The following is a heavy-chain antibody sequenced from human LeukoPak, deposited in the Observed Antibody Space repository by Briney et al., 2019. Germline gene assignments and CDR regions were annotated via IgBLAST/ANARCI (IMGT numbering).Heavy chain of an antibody. CDR1: GFTFSSYA. CDR2: ISGSGGST. CDR3: ARDIVVVVAATLEFDY. Sequence: GGSLRLSCAASGFTFSSYAMSWVRQAPGKGLEWVSAISGSGGSTHYADSVKGRFTISRDNSKNTLYLQMNSLRAEDTAVYYCARDIVVVVAATLEFDYWGQGTLVTVSS. J-gene: IGHJ4*02. D-gene: IGHD2-15*01. V-gene: IGHV3-23*01.